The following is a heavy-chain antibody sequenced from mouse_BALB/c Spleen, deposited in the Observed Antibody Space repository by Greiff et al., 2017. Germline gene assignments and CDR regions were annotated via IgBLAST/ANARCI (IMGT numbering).Heavy chain of an antibody. V-gene: IGHV1-14*01. CDR3: ARTFTTATDY. Sequence: VQLQQSGPELVKPGASVKMSCKASGYTFTSYVMHWVKQKPGQGLEWIGYIDPYNGGTSYNQKFKGKATLTVDKSSSTAFMHLNSLTSEDSAVYYCARTFTTATDYWGQGTTLTVSS. CDR2: IDPYNGGT. CDR1: GYTFTSYV. D-gene: IGHD1-2*01. J-gene: IGHJ2*01.